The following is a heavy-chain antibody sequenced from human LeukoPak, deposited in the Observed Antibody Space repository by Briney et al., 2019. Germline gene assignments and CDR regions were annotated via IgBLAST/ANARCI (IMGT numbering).Heavy chain of an antibody. J-gene: IGHJ6*02. CDR2: IYYSGST. D-gene: IGHD3-3*01. CDR1: GGSISSYY. Sequence: SETLSLTCTASGGSISSYYWSWIRQPPGKGLEWIGYIYYSGSTNYNPSLKSRVTISVDTSKNQFSLKLSSVTAADTAVYYCARVVGYDFWSGLNYGMDVWGQGTTVTVSS. V-gene: IGHV4-59*01. CDR3: ARVVGYDFWSGLNYGMDV.